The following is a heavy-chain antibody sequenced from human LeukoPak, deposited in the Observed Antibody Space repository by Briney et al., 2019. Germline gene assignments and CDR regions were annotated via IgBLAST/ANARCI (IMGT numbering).Heavy chain of an antibody. CDR1: GGSISSGGYY. CDR3: ARGREQQLTRGYYFDY. Sequence: SQTLSLTCTVSGGSISSGGYYWSWIRQHPGKGLEWIGYIYYSGSTYHNPSLESRVTISVDTAKNQFSLKLSSVTAADTAVYYCARGREQQLTRGYYFDYWGQGTLVTVSS. V-gene: IGHV4-31*03. CDR2: IYYSGST. D-gene: IGHD6-13*01. J-gene: IGHJ4*02.